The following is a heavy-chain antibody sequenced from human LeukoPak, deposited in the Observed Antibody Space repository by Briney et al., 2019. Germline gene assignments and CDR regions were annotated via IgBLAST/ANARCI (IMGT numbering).Heavy chain of an antibody. Sequence: GGSLRLSCAASGFTVSNNYMSWVRQAPGKGLEWVSVIYSGGSTYYADSVKGRFTISRDNSKNTLYLQMNSLRVEDTAVYYCARDLDSYGYLDYWGQGTLVTVSS. CDR1: GFTVSNNY. D-gene: IGHD5-18*01. CDR3: ARDLDSYGYLDY. J-gene: IGHJ4*02. V-gene: IGHV3-53*01. CDR2: IYSGGST.